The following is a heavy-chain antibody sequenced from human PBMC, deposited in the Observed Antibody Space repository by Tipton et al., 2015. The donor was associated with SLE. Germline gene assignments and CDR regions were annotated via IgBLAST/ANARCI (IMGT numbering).Heavy chain of an antibody. CDR1: SGSISSYY. CDR2: IFYSGST. CDR3: ARDRQEAFDI. V-gene: IGHV4-59*01. J-gene: IGHJ3*02. Sequence: TLSLTCSVSSGSISSYYWSWIRQPPGKGLEWIGYIFYSGSTNYNPSLKSRVTISVDTSKNQFSLKLTSVTSADTAVYYCARDRQEAFDIWGQGTVVTVSS.